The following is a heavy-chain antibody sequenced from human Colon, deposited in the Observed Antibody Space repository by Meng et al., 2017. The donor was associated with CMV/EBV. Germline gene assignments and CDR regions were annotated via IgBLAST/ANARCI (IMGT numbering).Heavy chain of an antibody. CDR3: AGGDHRGFWSGYRLGYYNGMDV. D-gene: IGHD3-3*01. CDR1: GGTFSSYA. J-gene: IGHJ6*02. CDR2: IIPIFGTA. V-gene: IGHV1-69*05. Sequence: SVKVFCKASGGTFSSYAISWVRQAPGQGLEWLGGIIPIFGTANYAQKFQGRVTITTDESTSTAYMELSSLRSEDTAVYYCAGGDHRGFWSGYRLGYYNGMDVWGQGTTVTVSS.